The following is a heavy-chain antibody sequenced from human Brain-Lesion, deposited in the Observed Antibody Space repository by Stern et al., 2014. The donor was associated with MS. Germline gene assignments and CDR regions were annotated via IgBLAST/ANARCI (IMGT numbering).Heavy chain of an antibody. D-gene: IGHD1-26*01. J-gene: IGHJ4*02. CDR2: FDPEDGET. Sequence: VQLVESGAEVKKPGASVKVSCKVSGYTLTELSMHWVRQAPRKGLEWMGGFDPEDGETIYAQKFQGRGTMTEDTSTDTAYMELSSLRSEDTAVYYCATLSPGAGGNYYRHFDYWGQGTLVTVSS. CDR1: GYTLTELS. CDR3: ATLSPGAGGNYYRHFDY. V-gene: IGHV1-24*01.